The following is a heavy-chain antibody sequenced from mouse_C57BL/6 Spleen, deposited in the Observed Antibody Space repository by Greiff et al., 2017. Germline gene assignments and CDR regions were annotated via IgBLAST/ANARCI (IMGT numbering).Heavy chain of an antibody. V-gene: IGHV1-55*01. CDR1: GYTFTSYW. CDR2: IYPGSGST. D-gene: IGHD1-1*02. J-gene: IGHJ2*01. Sequence: QVQLQQPGAELVKPGASVKMSCKASGYTFTSYWITWVKQRPGQGLEWIGDIYPGSGSTNYNEQFKSKATLTVDTSSSTAYMQLSSLTSEDSAVYYCARIFGGPSLYYFDYWGQGTTLTVSS. CDR3: ARIFGGPSLYYFDY.